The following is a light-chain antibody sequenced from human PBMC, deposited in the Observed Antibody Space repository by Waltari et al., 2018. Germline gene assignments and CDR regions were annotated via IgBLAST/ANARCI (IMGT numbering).Light chain of an antibody. CDR2: GAS. V-gene: IGKV3-20*01. CDR3: QQYSSSPAIT. J-gene: IGKJ5*01. CDR1: QSVTGNF. Sequence: EIVLTQSPGTLSLSTGDTATLSCRASQSVTGNFLAWYQQKPGQTPRLLIFGASNRATGIPDRFRGSGSGPDFTLTISRLEPEDFALYFCQQYSSSPAITFAQGTRLEIK.